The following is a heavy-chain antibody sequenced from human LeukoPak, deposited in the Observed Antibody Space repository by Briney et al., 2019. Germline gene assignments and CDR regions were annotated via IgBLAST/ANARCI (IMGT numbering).Heavy chain of an antibody. J-gene: IGHJ6*02. CDR2: IYTGGST. CDR1: GFTVSSNY. D-gene: IGHD3-10*01. CDR3: ARDRATMVRGTLSDYYYGMDV. V-gene: IGHV3-66*01. Sequence: GGSLRLSCAASGFTVSSNYMSWVRQAPGKGLEWVSVIYTGGSTYYADSVKGRFTISRDNSKNTLYLQMNSLRAEDTAVYYCARDRATMVRGTLSDYYYGMDVWGQGTTVTVSS.